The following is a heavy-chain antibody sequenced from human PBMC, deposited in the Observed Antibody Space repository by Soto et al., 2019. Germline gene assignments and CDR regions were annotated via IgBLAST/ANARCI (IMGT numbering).Heavy chain of an antibody. D-gene: IGHD3-10*01. Sequence: EVQLVESGGGLVQPGGSLRLSCAASAFTFSNYWMTWVRQAPGKGLEWVANIKEDGTEKDYVDSVKGRFTISRDNAENSMYLQMNSLSAADTPVYYCAREFVSNYSSGMDVWGQGTTVTVSS. CDR3: AREFVSNYSSGMDV. V-gene: IGHV3-7*03. J-gene: IGHJ6*02. CDR1: AFTFSNYW. CDR2: IKEDGTEK.